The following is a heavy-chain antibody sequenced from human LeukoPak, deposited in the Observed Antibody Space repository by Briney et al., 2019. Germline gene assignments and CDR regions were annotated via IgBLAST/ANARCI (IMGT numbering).Heavy chain of an antibody. V-gene: IGHV3-15*01. D-gene: IGHD3-16*01. CDR1: GFTFSIAW. CDR2: IKSKTDGGTT. CDR3: TTGSLVMITFGGVRGDYYFDY. J-gene: IGHJ4*02. Sequence: GGSLRLSCAASGFTFSIAWMTWVRQAPGKGLEWVGRIKSKTDGGTTDYAAPVKGRFTISRDDSKNTLYLQMNSLKTEDTAVYYCTTGSLVMITFGGVRGDYYFDYWGQGTLVTVSS.